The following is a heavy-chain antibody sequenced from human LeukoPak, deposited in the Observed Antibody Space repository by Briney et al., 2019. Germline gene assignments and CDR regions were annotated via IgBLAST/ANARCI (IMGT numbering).Heavy chain of an antibody. D-gene: IGHD4-17*01. CDR3: AKDRGTGDYGDRFDY. V-gene: IGHV3-23*01. CDR1: GFTFSSYA. Sequence: PGGSLRLSCAASGFTFSSYAMSWVRQAPGKGLEWVSAISGSGGSTYYADSAKGRFTISRDNSKNTLYLQMNSLRAEDTAVYYCAKDRGTGDYGDRFDYWGQGTLVTVSS. CDR2: ISGSGGST. J-gene: IGHJ4*02.